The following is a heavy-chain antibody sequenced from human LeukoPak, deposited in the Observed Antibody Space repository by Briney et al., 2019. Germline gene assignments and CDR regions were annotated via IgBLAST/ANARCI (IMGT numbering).Heavy chain of an antibody. J-gene: IGHJ4*02. CDR1: GYTFTSYY. CDR3: AREIGPRQLHLWGSAFDY. V-gene: IGHV1-46*01. D-gene: IGHD5-18*01. CDR2: INPSGDPT. Sequence: ASVKVSCKASGYTFTSYYMHWVRQAPGQGLEWVGIINPSGDPTTYAQKFQGRLTMTRDTSTTTVYMELSSLRSEDTAMYYCAREIGPRQLHLWGSAFDYWGQGTLVTVSS.